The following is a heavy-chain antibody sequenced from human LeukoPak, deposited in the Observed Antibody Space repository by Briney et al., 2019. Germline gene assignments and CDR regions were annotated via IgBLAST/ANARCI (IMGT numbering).Heavy chain of an antibody. CDR1: GFTFSSYG. CDR3: AKRVVPAADAFDI. CDR2: IRYDGSNK. D-gene: IGHD2-2*01. Sequence: GGSLRLSCAASGFTFSSYGMHWVRQAPGKGLEGVAFIRYDGSNKYYADSVKGRFTISRDNSKNTLYLQMNSLRAEDTAVYYCAKRVVPAADAFDIWGQGKMVTVSS. V-gene: IGHV3-30*02. J-gene: IGHJ3*02.